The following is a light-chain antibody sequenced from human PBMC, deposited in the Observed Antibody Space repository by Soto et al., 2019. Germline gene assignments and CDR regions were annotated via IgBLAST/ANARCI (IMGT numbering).Light chain of an antibody. V-gene: IGKV3-15*01. J-gene: IGKJ2*01. Sequence: EIVLTQSPGTLSLSPGERATLSCRASQSVSRNLAWYQQKPGQPPRLLIYDASTRATGVPARFGGRGYGTEFTLTISGLQSEDFAVYYCQQYGDWPPDTFGQGTKVDIK. CDR3: QQYGDWPPDT. CDR2: DAS. CDR1: QSVSRN.